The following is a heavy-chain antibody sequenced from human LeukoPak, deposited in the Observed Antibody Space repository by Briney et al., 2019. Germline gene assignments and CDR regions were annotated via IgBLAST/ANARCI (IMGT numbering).Heavy chain of an antibody. V-gene: IGHV4-61*02. D-gene: IGHD3-10*01. CDR2: IYTSGST. J-gene: IGHJ4*02. CDR3: ASTYGSGSYPDY. CDR1: GGPISSGSYY. Sequence: PSETLSLTCTVSGGPISSGSYYWSWIRQPAGKGLEWIGRIYTSGSTNYNPSLKSRVTISVDTSKNQFSLKLSSVTAADTAVYYCASTYGSGSYPDYWGQGTLVTVSS.